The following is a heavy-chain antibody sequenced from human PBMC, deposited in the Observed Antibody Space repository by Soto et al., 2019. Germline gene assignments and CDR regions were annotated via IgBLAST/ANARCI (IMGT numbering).Heavy chain of an antibody. CDR1: GYPFTHYG. CDR3: ARALRAHYYYYGMDV. CDR2: ISPFNGNT. J-gene: IGHJ6*02. Sequence: GASVKVSCKSSGYPFTHYGITWVRQAPGQGLEWMGWISPFNGNTNYGQTLQGRVTLTTDTSTSTVYMELRSLRSEDTAVYYCARALRAHYYYYGMDVWGQGTTVTVSS. V-gene: IGHV1-18*01.